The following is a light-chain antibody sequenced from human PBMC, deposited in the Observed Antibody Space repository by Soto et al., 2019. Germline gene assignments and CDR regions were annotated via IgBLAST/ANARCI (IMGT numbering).Light chain of an antibody. Sequence: EIVLTQSPGTLSLSPGEGATLSCRASQSVASCYLAWYQQKPGQAPRLIIYGASNRATGTPDRFSGGGSGTDFTLTISRLEPEDFAVYYCQQYGSSSYTFGQGTKLEIK. CDR1: QSVASCY. CDR2: GAS. CDR3: QQYGSSSYT. V-gene: IGKV3-20*01. J-gene: IGKJ2*01.